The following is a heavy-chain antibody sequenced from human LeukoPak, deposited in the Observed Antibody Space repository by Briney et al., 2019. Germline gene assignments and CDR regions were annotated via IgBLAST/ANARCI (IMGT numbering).Heavy chain of an antibody. J-gene: IGHJ3*02. CDR1: GFTFSSYG. CDR2: IRYDGSNK. D-gene: IGHD6-13*01. Sequence: PEGSLRLSCAASGFTFSSYGMHWVRQAPGKGLEWVAFIRYDGSNKYYADSVKGRFTISRDNSKNTLYLQMNSLRAEDTAVYYCAKDQGSSSWGNDAFDIWGQGTMVTVSS. V-gene: IGHV3-30*02. CDR3: AKDQGSSSWGNDAFDI.